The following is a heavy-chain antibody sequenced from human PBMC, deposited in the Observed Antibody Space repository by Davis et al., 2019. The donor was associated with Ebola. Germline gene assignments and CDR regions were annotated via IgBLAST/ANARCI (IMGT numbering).Heavy chain of an antibody. Sequence: GESLKISCAASGFTFSDYYMSWIRQAPGKGLEWVSYISSSSSYTNYADSVKGRFTISRDNAKNSLYLQMNSLRAEDTAVYYCARIGYSYGHKPIDYWGQGTLVTVSS. CDR1: GFTFSDYY. V-gene: IGHV3-11*06. J-gene: IGHJ4*02. CDR2: ISSSSSYT. CDR3: ARIGYSYGHKPIDY. D-gene: IGHD5-18*01.